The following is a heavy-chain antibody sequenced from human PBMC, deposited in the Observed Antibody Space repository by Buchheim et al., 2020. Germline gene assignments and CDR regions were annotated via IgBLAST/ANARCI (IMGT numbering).Heavy chain of an antibody. J-gene: IGHJ4*02. V-gene: IGHV3-7*02. CDR2: VKQDGSEK. CDR1: GFTFSSYW. D-gene: IGHD1-26*01. Sequence: ELHLVESGGGLVQRGGSLRLSCEASGFTFSSYWMNWVRQAPGKGLEWVAIVKQDGSEKYYVDSVKGRSTISRDNAKKSLYMQMSSLRAEDSAVYYCVSGAGWVFDFWGQGTL. CDR3: VSGAGWVFDF.